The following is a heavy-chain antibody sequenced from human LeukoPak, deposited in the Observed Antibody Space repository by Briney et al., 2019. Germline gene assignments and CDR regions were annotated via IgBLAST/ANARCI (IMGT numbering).Heavy chain of an antibody. CDR2: IYHSGST. V-gene: IGHV4-4*02. CDR1: GGSISSSNW. CDR3: ARAMYYYDSSGYSRGVDY. J-gene: IGHJ4*02. Sequence: SGTLSLTCAVSGGSISSSNWWSWVRQPPGKGLEWIGEIYHSGSTNYNPSLKGRVTISVDKSKNQFSLKLSSVTAADTAVYYCARAMYYYDSSGYSRGVDYWGQGTLVTVSS. D-gene: IGHD3-22*01.